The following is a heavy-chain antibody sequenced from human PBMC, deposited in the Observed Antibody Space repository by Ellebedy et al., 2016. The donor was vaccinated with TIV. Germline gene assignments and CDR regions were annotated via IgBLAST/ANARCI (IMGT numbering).Heavy chain of an antibody. J-gene: IGHJ5*02. Sequence: ASVKVSCKASGYTFTGQYIHWVRQAPGQGLEWMGWISPVTVGTYYAQKFQGRVTMTRGTSISTIYMALTWLRSDDTAVYYCATGAPGYDFNWLDPWGQGTLVTVSS. CDR1: GYTFTGQY. CDR3: ATGAPGYDFNWLDP. V-gene: IGHV1-2*02. CDR2: ISPVTVGT. D-gene: IGHD3-3*01.